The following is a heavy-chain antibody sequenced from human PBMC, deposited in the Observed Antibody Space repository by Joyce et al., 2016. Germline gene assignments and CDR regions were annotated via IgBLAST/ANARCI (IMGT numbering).Heavy chain of an antibody. D-gene: IGHD3-10*01. Sequence: EVQVAEYGGGLVKPGGSLRLSCAASGFKFNVAWMTWVRQAPGKGLEWVGRIKSKTSGETTEYAAPVKGRFTISRDDSKNTVSLQMNGLRTEDTAVYFCAADVAEVGFGELDHWGQGTLVTVSS. CDR2: IKSKTSGETT. V-gene: IGHV3-15*01. CDR1: GFKFNVAW. J-gene: IGHJ4*02. CDR3: AADVAEVGFGELDH.